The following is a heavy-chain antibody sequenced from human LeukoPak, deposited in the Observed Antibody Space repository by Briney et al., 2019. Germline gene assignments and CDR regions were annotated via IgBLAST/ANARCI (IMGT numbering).Heavy chain of an antibody. Sequence: ASVKVSCKVSGYTLTELSMHWVRQAPGKGLEWMGGFDPEDGETIYAQKFQGRVTMTEDTSTDTAYMELSSLRSEDTAVYYCARDLRVKGQLVPLDYWGQGTLVTVSS. CDR1: GYTLTELS. V-gene: IGHV1-24*01. D-gene: IGHD6-6*01. CDR3: ARDLRVKGQLVPLDY. J-gene: IGHJ4*02. CDR2: FDPEDGET.